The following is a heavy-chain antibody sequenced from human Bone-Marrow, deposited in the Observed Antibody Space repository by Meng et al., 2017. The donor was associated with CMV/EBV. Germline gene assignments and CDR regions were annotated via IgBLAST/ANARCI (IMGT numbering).Heavy chain of an antibody. CDR1: FSSYA. J-gene: IGHJ4*02. Sequence: FSSYAMSWVRQAPGKGLEWVSAISGSGGSTYYADSVKGRFTISRDNSKNTLYLQMNSLRAEDTAVYYCAKDGSGYCTGGSCYSDDYWGQGTLVTVSS. V-gene: IGHV3-23*01. CDR2: ISGSGGST. CDR3: AKDGSGYCTGGSCYSDDY. D-gene: IGHD2-15*01.